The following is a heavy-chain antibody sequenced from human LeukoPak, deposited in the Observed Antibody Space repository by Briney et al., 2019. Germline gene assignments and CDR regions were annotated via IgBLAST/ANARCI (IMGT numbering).Heavy chain of an antibody. J-gene: IGHJ3*02. Sequence: SVKVSCKASGGTFSSYAISWVRQAPGQGLEWMGRIIPILGIANYAQKFQGRVTITADKSTSTAYMELSSLRSEDTAVYYCARTGGVVTAMDAFDIWGQGAMVTVSS. CDR2: IIPILGIA. CDR3: ARTGGVVTAMDAFDI. D-gene: IGHD2-21*02. CDR1: GGTFSSYA. V-gene: IGHV1-69*04.